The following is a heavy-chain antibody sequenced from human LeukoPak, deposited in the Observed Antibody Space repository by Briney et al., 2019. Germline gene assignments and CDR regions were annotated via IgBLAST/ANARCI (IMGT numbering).Heavy chain of an antibody. CDR1: GFTFSSYS. CDR2: ISTSSSYK. Sequence: GGSLRLSCGVSGFTFSSYSMNWVRLAPGKGLEWVSFISTSSSYKYYADSVKGRFTISRDNSKNTLYLQMNSLRAEDTAVYYCVVAVAGNSLDYWGQGTLVTVSS. D-gene: IGHD6-19*01. CDR3: VVAVAGNSLDY. J-gene: IGHJ4*02. V-gene: IGHV3-21*01.